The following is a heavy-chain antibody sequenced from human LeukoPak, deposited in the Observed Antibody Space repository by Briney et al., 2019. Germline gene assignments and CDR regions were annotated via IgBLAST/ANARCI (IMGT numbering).Heavy chain of an antibody. J-gene: IGHJ4*02. V-gene: IGHV3-23*01. CDR2: ISGSGGST. Sequence: GGSLRLSCAASGFTFSSYAMSWVRQALGKGLEWVSAISGSGGSTYYADSVKGRFTIPRDNSKNTLYLQMNSLRAEDTAVYYCAKGARIWAVEYYFDYWGQGTLVTVSS. CDR3: AKGARIWAVEYYFDY. D-gene: IGHD2-15*01. CDR1: GFTFSSYA.